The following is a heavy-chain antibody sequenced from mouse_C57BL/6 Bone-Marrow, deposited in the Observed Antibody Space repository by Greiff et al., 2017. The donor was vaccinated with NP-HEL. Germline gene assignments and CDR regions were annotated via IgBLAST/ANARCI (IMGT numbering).Heavy chain of an antibody. CDR2: IDPENGDT. D-gene: IGHD1-1*01. V-gene: IGHV14-4*01. J-gene: IGHJ4*01. CDR3: TTGGSSPYAMDY. Sequence: VQLQQSGAELVRPGASVKLSCTASGFNIKGDYMHWVKQRPEQGLEWIGWIDPENGDTEYASKFQGKATITVDTSSNTAYLQLSSLTSEDTAVYYCTTGGSSPYAMDYWGQGTSVTVSA. CDR1: GFNIKGDY.